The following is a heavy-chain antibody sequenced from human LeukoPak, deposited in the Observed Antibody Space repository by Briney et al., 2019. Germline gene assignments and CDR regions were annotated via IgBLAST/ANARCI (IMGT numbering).Heavy chain of an antibody. CDR3: ARDRGYDFWSGYYLGYYGMDV. V-gene: IGHV1-2*02. Sequence: ASVKVSCKASGYTFTGYYMHWVRQAPGQGLEWMGWINPNSGGTNYAQKFQGRVTTTRDTSISTAYMELSRLRSDDTAVYYCARDRGYDFWSGYYLGYYGMDVWGQGTTVTVSS. CDR1: GYTFTGYY. CDR2: INPNSGGT. D-gene: IGHD3-3*01. J-gene: IGHJ6*02.